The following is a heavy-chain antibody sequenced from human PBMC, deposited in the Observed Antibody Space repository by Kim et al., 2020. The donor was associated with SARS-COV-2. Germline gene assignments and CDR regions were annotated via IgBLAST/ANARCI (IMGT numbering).Heavy chain of an antibody. CDR3: ARGGADTYYYDSSGYYSFDY. V-gene: IGHV4-39*07. Sequence: RVTISVDTSKNQFSLKLSSVTAADTAVYYCARGGADTYYYDSSGYYSFDYWGQGTLVTVSS. J-gene: IGHJ4*02. D-gene: IGHD3-22*01.